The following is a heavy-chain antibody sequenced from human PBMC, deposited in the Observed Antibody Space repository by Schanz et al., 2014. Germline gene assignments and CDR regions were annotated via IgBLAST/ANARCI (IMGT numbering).Heavy chain of an antibody. Sequence: QVQLVQSGAEVKKPGSSVKVSCKASGDTFRSYTINWVRQAPGQGLEWMGKIIPILGMENYAQKFQGRVTITADISTSTAYMDLSSLRSDDTAVYYCARAGQDFEYSSLSPIWYFDLWGRGTLVTVSS. CDR3: ARAGQDFEYSSLSPIWYFDL. CDR1: GDTFRSYT. CDR2: IIPILGME. V-gene: IGHV1-69*02. D-gene: IGHD6-6*01. J-gene: IGHJ2*01.